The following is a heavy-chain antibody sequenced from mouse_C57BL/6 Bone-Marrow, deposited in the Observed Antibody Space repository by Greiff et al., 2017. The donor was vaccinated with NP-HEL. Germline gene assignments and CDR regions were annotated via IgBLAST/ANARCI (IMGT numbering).Heavy chain of an antibody. V-gene: IGHV1-55*01. CDR2: IYPGSGST. CDR3: ARGWLLLYYAMDY. CDR1: GYTFTSYW. Sequence: QVQLQQPGAELVKPGASVKMSCKASGYTFTSYWITWVKQRPGQGLEWIGDIYPGSGSTNYNEKFKSKATLTVDTSSSTAYMQLSSLTSEDAAVYYCARGWLLLYYAMDYWGQGTSVTVSS. J-gene: IGHJ4*01. D-gene: IGHD2-3*01.